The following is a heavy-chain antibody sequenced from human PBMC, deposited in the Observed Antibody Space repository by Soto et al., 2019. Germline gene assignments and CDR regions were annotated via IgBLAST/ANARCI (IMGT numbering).Heavy chain of an antibody. CDR1: GYTFTSYG. D-gene: IGHD3-22*01. Sequence: ASVKVSCKASGYTFTSYGISWVRQAPGQGLEWMGWISAYNGNTKYAQKLQGRVTLTTDTSTSTAYMELRSLRSDDTAVYYCARGGAYYYDSSGYYYGPYFDYRGRGTLVTVSS. CDR2: ISAYNGNT. J-gene: IGHJ4*02. V-gene: IGHV1-18*01. CDR3: ARGGAYYYDSSGYYYGPYFDY.